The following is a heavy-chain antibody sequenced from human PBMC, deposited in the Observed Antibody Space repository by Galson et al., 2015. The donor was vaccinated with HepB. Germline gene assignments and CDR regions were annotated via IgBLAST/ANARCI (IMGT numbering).Heavy chain of an antibody. J-gene: IGHJ4*02. D-gene: IGHD2-8*01. CDR1: GYSFTNYW. CDR3: VRGSQYCTSQSCRFDY. CDR2: IYPGDSNT. V-gene: IGHV5-51*01. Sequence: QSGAEVKEPGESLKIPCKGSGYSFTNYWIGWVRQMPGKGLEWMGIIYPGDSNTKYSPSFQGQVIISADKSINTAYLHWSSLKASDTAMYYCVRGSQYCTSQSCRFDYWGQGTLVTVSS.